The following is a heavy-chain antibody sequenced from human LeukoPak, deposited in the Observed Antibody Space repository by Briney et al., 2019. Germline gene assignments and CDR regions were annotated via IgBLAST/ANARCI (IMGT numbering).Heavy chain of an antibody. CDR3: ARSGYSYGMGGYYYYYYYMDV. D-gene: IGHD5-18*01. J-gene: IGHJ6*03. V-gene: IGHV4-59*01. Sequence: SETLSLTCTVSGGPISSYYWSWIRQPPGKGLEWIGYIYYSGSTNYNPSLKSRVTISVDTSKNQFSLKLSSVTAADTAVYYCARSGYSYGMGGYYYYYYYMDVWGKGTTVTVSS. CDR2: IYYSGST. CDR1: GGPISSYY.